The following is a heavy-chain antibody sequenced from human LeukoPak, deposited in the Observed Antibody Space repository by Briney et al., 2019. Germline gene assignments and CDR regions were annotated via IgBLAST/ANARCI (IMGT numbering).Heavy chain of an antibody. Sequence: GGSLRLSCAASGFTFISYTMSWVRQAPGKGLEWVSCISPSSSTIYYDDSVKGRFTISRDNAKNSLYLQMNSLRAEDTAVYYCAKASRYYLDFDYWGQGTLVTVSS. CDR2: ISPSSSTI. CDR1: GFTFISYT. V-gene: IGHV3-48*01. CDR3: AKASRYYLDFDY. J-gene: IGHJ4*02. D-gene: IGHD3-22*01.